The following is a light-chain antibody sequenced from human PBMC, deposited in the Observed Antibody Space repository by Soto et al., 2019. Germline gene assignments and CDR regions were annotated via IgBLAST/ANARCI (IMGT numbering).Light chain of an antibody. J-gene: IGKJ1*01. Sequence: IVLTQSPGTLSLSPGERATLSCRASQAISSNYFAWYQQKPGQAPRLLIYGISTRATGIPDRFSGSGSGTDFTLTISSLQSEDFAVYYCQQYGSSPRTFGQGTKVDI. CDR2: GIS. V-gene: IGKV3-20*01. CDR1: QAISSNY. CDR3: QQYGSSPRT.